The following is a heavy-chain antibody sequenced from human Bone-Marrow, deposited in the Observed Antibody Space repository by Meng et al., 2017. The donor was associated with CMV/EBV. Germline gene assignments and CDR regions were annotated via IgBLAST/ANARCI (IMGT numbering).Heavy chain of an antibody. V-gene: IGHV3-53*01. D-gene: IGHD4-17*01. Sequence: GESLKISCAASGFTVSSNYMSWVRQAPGKGLEWVSVIYSGGSTYYADSVKGRFTISRDNSKNTLYLQMNSLRAEDTAVYYCARHYGDPPSPGYAFDICGQGTMVTVSS. CDR1: GFTVSSNY. CDR3: ARHYGDPPSPGYAFDI. J-gene: IGHJ3*02. CDR2: IYSGGST.